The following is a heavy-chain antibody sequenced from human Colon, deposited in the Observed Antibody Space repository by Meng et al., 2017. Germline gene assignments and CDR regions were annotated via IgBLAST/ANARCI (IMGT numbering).Heavy chain of an antibody. CDR1: GYTFTGYG. CDR3: GRSGAYDYRIDS. Sequence: QVQLVQSGAEEKKPGTSAKVSCKAYGYTFTGYGISWVRQAPGQGLEWVAWISAYNGNTIYAQKVQGRVTLTTDTSTSTAYMELRSLISDDTAVYYCGRSGAYDYRIDSWGQGTLVTVSS. D-gene: IGHD5-12*01. CDR2: ISAYNGNT. J-gene: IGHJ5*01. V-gene: IGHV1-18*01.